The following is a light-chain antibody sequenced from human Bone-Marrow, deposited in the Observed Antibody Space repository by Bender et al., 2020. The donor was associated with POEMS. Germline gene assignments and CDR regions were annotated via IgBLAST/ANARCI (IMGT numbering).Light chain of an antibody. CDR3: QSGDSSGAYVV. CDR1: SGSFATNY. V-gene: IGLV6-57*04. CDR2: EDD. Sequence: NFMLTQPHSVSESPGETVTISCTRSSGSFATNYVQWYQQRPGSAPTTVIYEDDQRPSGVPDRFSGSIDSSSNTASLTISGLKTEDEADYYCQSGDSSGAYVVFGGGTKLTVL. J-gene: IGLJ2*01.